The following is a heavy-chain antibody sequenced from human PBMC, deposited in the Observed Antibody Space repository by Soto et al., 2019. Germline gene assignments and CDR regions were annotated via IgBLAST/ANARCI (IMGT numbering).Heavy chain of an antibody. D-gene: IGHD6-13*01. Sequence: PGGSLRLSCAASGFSFSSYAMNWVRQAPGKGLEWVSAISGSGGTTYYADSVKGRFTISRDNSRNTLYLGMNSLRAEDTAVYYCAKAGGSSWVSPNDYWGQGTLVTVS. CDR3: AKAGGSSWVSPNDY. V-gene: IGHV3-23*01. CDR1: GFSFSSYA. J-gene: IGHJ4*02. CDR2: ISGSGGTT.